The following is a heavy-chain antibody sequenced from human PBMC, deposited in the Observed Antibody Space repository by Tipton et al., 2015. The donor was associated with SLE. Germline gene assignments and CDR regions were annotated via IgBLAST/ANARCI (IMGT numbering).Heavy chain of an antibody. CDR2: IYYSGST. D-gene: IGHD1-14*01. Sequence: SLTCTVSGGSISSYYWSWIRQPPGKGLEWIGYIYYSGSTNYNPSLKSRVTISVDTSKNQFSLKLSSVTAADTAVYYCARWGAQLGTDNWFDPWGQGTLVTVSS. CDR3: ARWGAQLGTDNWFDP. V-gene: IGHV4-59*01. J-gene: IGHJ5*02. CDR1: GGSISSYY.